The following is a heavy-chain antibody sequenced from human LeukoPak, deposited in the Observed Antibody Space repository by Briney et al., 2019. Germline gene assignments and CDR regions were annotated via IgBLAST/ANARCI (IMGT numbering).Heavy chain of an antibody. CDR2: IIPIFGTA. J-gene: IGHJ4*02. V-gene: IGHV1-69*13. CDR3: ARDREDGYSSFDY. D-gene: IGHD5-24*01. Sequence: SVKVSCKASGGTFSSYAISWVRQAPGQGLEWMGGIIPIFGTANYAQKFQGRVTITADESTSTAYMEPSSLRSEDTAVYYCARDREDGYSSFDYWGQGTLVTVSS. CDR1: GGTFSSYA.